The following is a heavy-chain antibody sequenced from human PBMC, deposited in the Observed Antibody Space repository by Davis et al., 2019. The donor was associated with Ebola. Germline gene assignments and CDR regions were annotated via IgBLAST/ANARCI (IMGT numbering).Heavy chain of an antibody. CDR2: ISASGGIR. Sequence: GGSLRLSCTASGFTFSRSAMSWVRQAPGKGLEWVSAISASGGIRYYADSVKGRFTISRDNSQNTLFLQMNSLRADDTAVYYCAKSGLSFGVVKYHYGMDVWGKGTTVTVSS. V-gene: IGHV3-23*01. CDR3: AKSGLSFGVVKYHYGMDV. CDR1: GFTFSRSA. D-gene: IGHD3-3*01. J-gene: IGHJ6*04.